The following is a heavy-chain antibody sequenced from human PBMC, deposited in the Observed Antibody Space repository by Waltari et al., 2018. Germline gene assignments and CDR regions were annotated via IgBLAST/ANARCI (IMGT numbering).Heavy chain of an antibody. D-gene: IGHD6-19*01. CDR2: IDWDDDK. J-gene: IGHJ4*02. CDR3: ARTPRGAVAGMFDY. CDR1: GFSLSTSGMR. Sequence: QVTLKESGPALVKPTQTLTLTCTFSGFSLSTSGMRVSWIRQPPGKALEWLARIDWDDDKFYSTSLQTMLTISKDTSKNQVVLTMTNMYPVDTATYYCARTPRGAVAGMFDYWGQGTLVTVSS. V-gene: IGHV2-70*04.